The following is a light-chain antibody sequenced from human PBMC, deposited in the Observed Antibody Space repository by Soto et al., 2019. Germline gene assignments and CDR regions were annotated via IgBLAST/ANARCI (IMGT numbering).Light chain of an antibody. CDR3: CSYAGSSTSLV. J-gene: IGLJ3*02. CDR1: SSDVGSYNL. CDR2: EGS. Sequence: QSALTQPASVSGSPGQSITISCTGTSSDVGSYNLVSWYQQHPGKAPKLMIYEGSKRPSGVSNRFSGSKSGNTASLTISGLQAEDGADYYCCSYAGSSTSLVFGGGTKVTVL. V-gene: IGLV2-23*01.